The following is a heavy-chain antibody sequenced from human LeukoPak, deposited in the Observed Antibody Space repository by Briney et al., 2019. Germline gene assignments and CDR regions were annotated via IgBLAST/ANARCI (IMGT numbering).Heavy chain of an antibody. J-gene: IGHJ3*02. CDR2: INHSGST. D-gene: IGHD7-27*01. CDR3: ARPSWGSRAFDI. Sequence: SETLSLTCAVYGGSFSGYYWSWIRQPPGKGLEWIGEINHSGSTNYNPSLKSRVTISVDTSKNQFSLKLSSVTAADTAVYYCARPSWGSRAFDIWGQGTMVTVSS. CDR1: GGSFSGYY. V-gene: IGHV4-34*01.